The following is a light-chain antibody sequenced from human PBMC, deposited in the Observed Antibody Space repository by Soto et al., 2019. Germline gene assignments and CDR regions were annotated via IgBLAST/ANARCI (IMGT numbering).Light chain of an antibody. CDR1: SSDVDGYKF. CDR3: CSYAGSYTVV. Sequence: QSALTQPRSVSGSPGQSVTISCTGASSDVDGYKFVSWYQQHPGKAPKLMIFGVSKRPSGVPDRFSGSKSGNTASLTISGLQAEDEADYYCCSYAGSYTVVFGGGTKLTVL. CDR2: GVS. V-gene: IGLV2-11*01. J-gene: IGLJ2*01.